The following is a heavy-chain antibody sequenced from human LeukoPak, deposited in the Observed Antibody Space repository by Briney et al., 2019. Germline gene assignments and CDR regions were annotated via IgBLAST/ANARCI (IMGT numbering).Heavy chain of an antibody. CDR3: TRSRSIFGVVITPNDY. CDR1: GFTFGDYS. Sequence: PGGSLRLSCTASGFTFGDYSMNWVRQAPGKGLEWVGFTRSKAYGGTTEYAASVKGRFTISRDDSKSIASLQMKSLKTEDTGVYYCTRSRSIFGVVITPNDYWGQGTLVTVSS. V-gene: IGHV3-49*04. J-gene: IGHJ4*02. CDR2: TRSKAYGGTT. D-gene: IGHD3-3*01.